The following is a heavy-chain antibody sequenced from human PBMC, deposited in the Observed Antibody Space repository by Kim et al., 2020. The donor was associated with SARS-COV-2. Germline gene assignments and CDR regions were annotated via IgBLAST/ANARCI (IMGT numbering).Heavy chain of an antibody. CDR2: IWYDGSNK. V-gene: IGHV3-33*01. CDR1: GFTFSSYG. Sequence: GGSLRLSCAASGFTFSSYGMHWVRQAPGKGLEWVAVIWYDGSNKYYADSVKGRFTISRDNSKNTLYLQMNSLRAEDTAVYYCARELTKLGNFDYWGQGTLVTVSS. J-gene: IGHJ4*02. CDR3: ARELTKLGNFDY. D-gene: IGHD7-27*01.